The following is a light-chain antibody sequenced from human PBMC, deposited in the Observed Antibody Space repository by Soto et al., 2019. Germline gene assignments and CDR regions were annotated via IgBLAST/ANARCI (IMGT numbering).Light chain of an antibody. V-gene: IGKV3-20*01. Sequence: EIVMTQSPGTLSLSPGERATLSCRASQSVSSSYLAWYQQKPAQDPRPILYGASTRANGIPDRFSGSGSGTDFTLPISSLEPEDFAVYYCQQYGSSPFTFGPGTKVDN. CDR2: GAS. CDR3: QQYGSSPFT. CDR1: QSVSSSY. J-gene: IGKJ3*01.